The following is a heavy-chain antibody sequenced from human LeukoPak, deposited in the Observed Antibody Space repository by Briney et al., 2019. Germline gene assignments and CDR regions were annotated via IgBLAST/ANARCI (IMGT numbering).Heavy chain of an antibody. D-gene: IGHD5-12*01. CDR2: IYYSGST. J-gene: IGHJ4*02. Sequence: SETLSLTCAAYGGSFSGYYWSWIRQPPGKGLEWIGYIYYSGSTYYNPSLKSRVTISVDTSKNQFSLKLSSVTAADTAVYYCARDNREVATMRYFDYWGQGTLVTVSS. CDR3: ARDNREVATMRYFDY. CDR1: GGSFSGYY. V-gene: IGHV4-34*09.